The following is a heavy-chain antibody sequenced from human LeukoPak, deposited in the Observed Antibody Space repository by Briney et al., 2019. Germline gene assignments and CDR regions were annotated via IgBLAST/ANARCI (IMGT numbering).Heavy chain of an antibody. CDR2: TSTGGRTI. J-gene: IGHJ4*02. CDR1: GFTFSNYE. Sequence: GGSLRLSCAASGFTFSNYETNWVRQAPGKGLEWVSYTSTGGRTIYYADSVKGRFTISRDNAKNSLYLQMNTLRAEDTAVYYCARGSMVRGVFGIDYWGQGTLVTVSS. CDR3: ARGSMVRGVFGIDY. D-gene: IGHD3-10*01. V-gene: IGHV3-48*03.